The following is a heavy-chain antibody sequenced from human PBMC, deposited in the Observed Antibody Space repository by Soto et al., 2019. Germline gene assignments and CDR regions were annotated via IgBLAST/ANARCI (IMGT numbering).Heavy chain of an antibody. V-gene: IGHV3-74*01. D-gene: IGHD2-2*01. J-gene: IGHJ5*02. Sequence: GGSLRLSCAASGFTFSSYWMHWVRQAPGKGLVWVSRINSDGSSASYADSVKGRFTISRDNAKNTLYLQMNSLRAEDTAVYYCARGYCSSTSCLRGSNWFDPWGQGTLVTVSS. CDR3: ARGYCSSTSCLRGSNWFDP. CDR1: GFTFSSYW. CDR2: INSDGSSA.